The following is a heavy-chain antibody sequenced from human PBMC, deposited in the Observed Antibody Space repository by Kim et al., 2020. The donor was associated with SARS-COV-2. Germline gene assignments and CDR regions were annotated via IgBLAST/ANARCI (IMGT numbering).Heavy chain of an antibody. Sequence: GGSLKLSCAASGFTFSSYEMNWVRQAPGKVLEWISYISSSGSTTNYADSVKDRFTISRDKAKSSLYLLINSLRVDDTAIYYCARERGGWSFDYWGQGTLVTVSS. D-gene: IGHD2-15*01. CDR1: GFTFSSYE. V-gene: IGHV3-48*03. J-gene: IGHJ4*02. CDR3: ARERGGWSFDY. CDR2: ISSSGSTT.